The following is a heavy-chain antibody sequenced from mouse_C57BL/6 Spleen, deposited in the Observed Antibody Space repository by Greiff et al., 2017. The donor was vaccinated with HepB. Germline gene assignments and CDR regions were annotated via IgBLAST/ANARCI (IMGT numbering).Heavy chain of an antibody. CDR2: IDPANGNT. J-gene: IGHJ4*01. D-gene: IGHD1-1*01. V-gene: IGHV14-3*01. Sequence: VHVKQSVAELVRPGASVKLSCTASGFNIKNTYMHWVKQRPEQGLEWIGRIDPANGNTKYAPKFQGKATITADTSSNTAYLQLSSLTSEDTAIYYCARSGFYYGSSYVEDYYAMDCWGQGTSVTVSS. CDR3: ARSGFYYGSSYVEDYYAMDC. CDR1: GFNIKNTY.